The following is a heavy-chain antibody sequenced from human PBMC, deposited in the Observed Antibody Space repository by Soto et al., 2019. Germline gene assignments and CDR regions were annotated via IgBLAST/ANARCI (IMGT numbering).Heavy chain of an antibody. CDR3: ARARYDILTGSLDY. V-gene: IGHV3-30-3*01. J-gene: IGHJ4*02. D-gene: IGHD3-9*01. CDR1: GFTFSSYA. Sequence: GGSLRLSCAASGFTFSSYAMHWVRQAPGKGLEWVAVISYDGSNKYYADSVKGRFTISRDNSKNTLYLQMNSLRAEDTAVYYCARARYDILTGSLDYWGQGTLVTVSS. CDR2: ISYDGSNK.